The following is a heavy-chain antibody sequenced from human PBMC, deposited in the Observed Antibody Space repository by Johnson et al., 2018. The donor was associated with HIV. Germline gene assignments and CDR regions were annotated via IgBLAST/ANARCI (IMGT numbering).Heavy chain of an antibody. V-gene: IGHV3-64*01. CDR3: AREGGGAGSGSYALGAFDI. J-gene: IGHJ3*02. CDR1: GFTFSSYA. D-gene: IGHD1-26*01. Sequence: MMLVESGGGVVQPGGSLRLSCAASGFTFSSYAMHWVRQAPGKGLEYVSAISSNGGRTYYANSVKGRFTISRDNSKNTLDLQMGSLRNEDMAVYYCAREGGGAGSGSYALGAFDIWGQGTMVTVSS. CDR2: ISSNGGRT.